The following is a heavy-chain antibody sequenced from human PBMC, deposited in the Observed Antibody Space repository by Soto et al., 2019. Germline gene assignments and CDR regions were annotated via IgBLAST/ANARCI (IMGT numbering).Heavy chain of an antibody. CDR1: GFPFSSYA. CDR3: APLSPSGTGHYTMDV. D-gene: IGHD6-6*01. J-gene: IGHJ6*02. V-gene: IGHV3-23*01. CDR2: ISGGGDIT. Sequence: GGSLGLSCAASGFPFSSYAMSWVRQAPGKGLEWVSLISGGGDITYYADSVNGRFTISRDNSKNTLYLQMNGLSAEDTAIYYCAPLSPSGTGHYTMDVWGQVTTVTVSS.